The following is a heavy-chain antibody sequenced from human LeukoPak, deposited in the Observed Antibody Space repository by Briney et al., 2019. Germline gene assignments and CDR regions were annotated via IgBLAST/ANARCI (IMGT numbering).Heavy chain of an antibody. D-gene: IGHD3-3*01. V-gene: IGHV4-59*01. CDR3: ARVGGTNFYYYGLDV. CDR1: GGSISGYY. J-gene: IGHJ6*02. Sequence: SETLSLTCAVSGGSISGYYWSWIRQPPGKGLEWIGYIYDSGSTNYNPSLKSRVTISVDTSKNQFSLKLNSVTAADTAVYYCARVGGTNFYYYGLDVWGQGTTVTVSS. CDR2: IYDSGST.